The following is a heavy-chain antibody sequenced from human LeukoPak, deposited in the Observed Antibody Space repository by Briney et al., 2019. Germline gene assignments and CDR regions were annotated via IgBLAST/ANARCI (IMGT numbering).Heavy chain of an antibody. V-gene: IGHV3-48*03. CDR3: GRVSPFDF. J-gene: IGHJ4*02. Sequence: PGGSLRLSCVASGFXFSDYEMNWVRQAPGKGLEWVSYIGRNGLSIYYADSVRGRFTISRDNAKNSLYLQMNSLRVDDTAFYYCGRVSPFDFWGQGILVTVSS. CDR1: GFXFSDYE. CDR2: IGRNGLSI.